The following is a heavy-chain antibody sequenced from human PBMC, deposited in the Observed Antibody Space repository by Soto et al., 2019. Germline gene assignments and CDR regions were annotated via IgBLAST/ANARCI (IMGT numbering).Heavy chain of an antibody. J-gene: IGHJ6*02. Sequence: GGSLRLSCAASGFTFSSYAMSWVRQAPGKGLEWVSAISGSGGSTYYADSVKGRFTISRDNSKNTLYLQMNSLRAEDTAVYYCAKDVIGAILNYYYYYGMDVWGQGTTVTVSS. CDR3: AKDVIGAILNYYYYYGMDV. D-gene: IGHD6-6*01. V-gene: IGHV3-23*01. CDR1: GFTFSSYA. CDR2: ISGSGGST.